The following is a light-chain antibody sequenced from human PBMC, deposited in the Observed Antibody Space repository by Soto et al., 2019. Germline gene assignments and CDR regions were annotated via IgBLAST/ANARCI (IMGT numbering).Light chain of an antibody. CDR1: AGNSLH. CDR3: QQVNSVTST. V-gene: IGKV1-9*01. J-gene: IGKJ5*01. CDR2: DXS. Sequence: IHLTQSPSSLAASIGDRVTIPXRACAGNSLHLAWYQQERGXAPNXXXDDXSTLPTGGPSRLSGGGSATDFTLTLSSLQPEDFATYYCQQVNSVTSTFGQGTRLEIK.